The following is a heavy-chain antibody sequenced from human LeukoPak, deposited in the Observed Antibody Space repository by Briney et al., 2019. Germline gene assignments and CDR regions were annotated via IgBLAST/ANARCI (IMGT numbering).Heavy chain of an antibody. J-gene: IGHJ5*02. D-gene: IGHD7-27*01. CDR2: IKQDGSGK. Sequence: GGSLRLSCAASGFTFSSYWMSWVRQAPGKGLEWVANIKQDGSGKYYVDSVKGRFTISRDNAKNSLYLQMNSLRAEDTAVYHCARVRRDGDLDWFDPWGQGTLVTVSS. CDR3: ARVRRDGDLDWFDP. V-gene: IGHV3-7*03. CDR1: GFTFSSYW.